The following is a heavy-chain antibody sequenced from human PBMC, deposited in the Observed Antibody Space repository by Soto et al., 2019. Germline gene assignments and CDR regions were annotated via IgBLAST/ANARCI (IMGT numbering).Heavy chain of an antibody. V-gene: IGHV1-18*01. CDR3: ARVLNYYGSGNCDH. J-gene: IGHJ4*02. CDR2: ISSYNGNT. D-gene: IGHD3-10*01. CDR1: GYTFTNSG. Sequence: QVQLVQSGAEVKKPGASVRVSCKTSGYTFTNSGIHWVRQAPGQGLEWMGWISSYNGNTNYAQKVRGRVTLTTDTSTSTAYMELRSLRSDDTAVYYCARVLNYYGSGNCDHWGQGTQVTVSS.